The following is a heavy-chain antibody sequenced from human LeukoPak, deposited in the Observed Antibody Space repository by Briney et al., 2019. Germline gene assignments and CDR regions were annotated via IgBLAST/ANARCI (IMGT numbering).Heavy chain of an antibody. CDR2: ISGSGGTT. Sequence: GGSLRLSCAASGFTFSSYVMSWVRQAPGKGLEWVSSISGSGGTTYYADSVKGRFTISRDNSKNTLYLQMNGLRAEDTAVYYCAKDANYGVRLFDYWGQGTLVTVSS. CDR1: GFTFSSYV. D-gene: IGHD3-10*01. J-gene: IGHJ4*02. CDR3: AKDANYGVRLFDY. V-gene: IGHV3-23*01.